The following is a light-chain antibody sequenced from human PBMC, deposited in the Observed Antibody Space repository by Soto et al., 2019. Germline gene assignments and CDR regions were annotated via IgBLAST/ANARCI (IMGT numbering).Light chain of an antibody. J-gene: IGKJ5*01. V-gene: IGKV3-20*01. CDR2: GAS. CDR1: QSISSSY. Sequence: EIGFTQSAGTLSLSPEEGASLSCRASQSISSSYLAWYQQKPGQAPRLLIYGASTRATGIPDRFSGRGSGTDFTLTISRLEPEDFAVYYCQLYGSSPPITFGQGTRLEI. CDR3: QLYGSSPPIT.